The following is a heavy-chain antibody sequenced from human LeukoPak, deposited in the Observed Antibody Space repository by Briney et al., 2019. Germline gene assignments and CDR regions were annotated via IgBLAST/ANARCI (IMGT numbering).Heavy chain of an antibody. CDR2: ISWNSGSI. V-gene: IGHV3-9*01. D-gene: IGHD6-19*01. J-gene: IGHJ4*02. CDR3: GKDLSVMAGTIGS. CDR1: GFTFNDYA. Sequence: GGSLRLSCAASGFTFNDYAMHWVRQAPGKGLEWVSGISWNSGSIGYADSVKGRFTISRDNAKNSLFLQMNSLRPEDTALYYCGKDLSVMAGTIGSWGQGTLVTVSS.